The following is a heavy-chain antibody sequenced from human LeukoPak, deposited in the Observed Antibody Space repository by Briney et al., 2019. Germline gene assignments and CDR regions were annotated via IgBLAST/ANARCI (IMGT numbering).Heavy chain of an antibody. CDR1: GFTFSSYA. J-gene: IGHJ4*02. D-gene: IGHD3-9*01. V-gene: IGHV3-23*01. CDR2: ISGSGGST. CDR3: ARDEGRYFDWGFFDY. Sequence: GGSLRLSCAASGFTFSSYAMSWVRQAPGKGLEWVSAISGSGGSTYYADSVKGRFTISRDNSKNTLYLQMNSLRAEDTAVYYCARDEGRYFDWGFFDYWGQGTLVTVSS.